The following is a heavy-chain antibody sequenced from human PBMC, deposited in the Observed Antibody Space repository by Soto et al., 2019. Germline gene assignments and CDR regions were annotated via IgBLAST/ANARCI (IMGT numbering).Heavy chain of an antibody. D-gene: IGHD2-8*02. V-gene: IGHV3-23*01. Sequence: GGSLRLSCAASGFTYNSYAMGWVRQAPGRGLEWVSAITGGGSEKYYVDSVKGRFTISRDNPKNSLYLQMYSLRVEDTAVYYCARSRRCTAVRCSGPESGVHYMDVWGRGTTVTVSS. CDR2: ITGGGSEK. CDR3: ARSRRCTAVRCSGPESGVHYMDV. CDR1: GFTYNSYA. J-gene: IGHJ6*03.